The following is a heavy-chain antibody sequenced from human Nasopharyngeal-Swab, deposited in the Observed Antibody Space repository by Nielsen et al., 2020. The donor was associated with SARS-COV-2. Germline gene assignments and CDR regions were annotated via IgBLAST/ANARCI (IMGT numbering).Heavy chain of an antibody. D-gene: IGHD1-26*01. J-gene: IGHJ4*02. V-gene: IGHV3-21*01. CDR2: ISSSSSYI. CDR1: GFTFSSYS. Sequence: GGSLRLSCAASGFTFSSYSMNWVRQAPGKGLEWVSSISSSSSYIYYADSVKGRFTISRDNAKNSLYLQMNSLRAEDTAVYFCAREVNSGSYRDDYWGQGTLVTVSS. CDR3: AREVNSGSYRDDY.